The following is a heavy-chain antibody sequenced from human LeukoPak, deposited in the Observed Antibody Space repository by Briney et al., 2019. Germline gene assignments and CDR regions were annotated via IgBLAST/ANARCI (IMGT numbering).Heavy chain of an antibody. D-gene: IGHD3-10*01. CDR1: GGSFSGYY. CDR3: ARSWFGEGNGMDV. CDR2: IYYSGST. Sequence: SETLSLTCAVHGGSFSGYYWSWMRQSPGKGLEWIGHIYYSGSTNYNPSLKSRVTISVDTSNNQFSLKLSSVTAADTAVYYCARSWFGEGNGMDVWGQGTTVTVSS. J-gene: IGHJ6*02. V-gene: IGHV4-59*08.